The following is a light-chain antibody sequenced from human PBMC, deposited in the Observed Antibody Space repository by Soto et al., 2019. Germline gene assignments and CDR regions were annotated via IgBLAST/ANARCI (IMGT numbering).Light chain of an antibody. CDR1: QSVGNY. Sequence: EIVLTQSPATLSLPLGERATLSCRARQSVGNYLGWYQQRPGQAPRLLMSDVSRRATGIPARFSGSGSGTEFTLTISSLEPEDVAVYYCQHRVGVATFGGGTKVEIK. V-gene: IGKV3-11*01. CDR3: QHRVGVAT. J-gene: IGKJ4*01. CDR2: DVS.